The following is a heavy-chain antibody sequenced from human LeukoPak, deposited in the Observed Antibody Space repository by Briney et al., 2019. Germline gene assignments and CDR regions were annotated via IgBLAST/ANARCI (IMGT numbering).Heavy chain of an antibody. D-gene: IGHD4-17*01. V-gene: IGHV4-59*01. Sequence: SETLSLTCTVSGGSISSYYWSWIRQPPGKGLEWIGYIYYSGSTNYNPSLKSRVTISVDTSKNQFSLKLSSVTAADTAVYYCARAGTYGDYGYAFDIWGQGKMVTVSS. J-gene: IGHJ3*02. CDR1: GGSISSYY. CDR2: IYYSGST. CDR3: ARAGTYGDYGYAFDI.